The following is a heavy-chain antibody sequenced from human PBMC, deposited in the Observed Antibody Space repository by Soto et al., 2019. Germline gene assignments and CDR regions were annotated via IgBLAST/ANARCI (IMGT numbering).Heavy chain of an antibody. CDR3: AALTAAAYLAAFDI. Sequence: SLKVSCKASGFTCTSSSMQWVRQARGQRLEWIGWIVVGSGNTNYAQKFQERVTITRDMSTSTAYMELSSLRSEDTAVYYCAALTAAAYLAAFDIWGQGTMVTVTS. V-gene: IGHV1-58*02. D-gene: IGHD6-13*01. J-gene: IGHJ3*02. CDR2: IVVGSGNT. CDR1: GFTCTSSS.